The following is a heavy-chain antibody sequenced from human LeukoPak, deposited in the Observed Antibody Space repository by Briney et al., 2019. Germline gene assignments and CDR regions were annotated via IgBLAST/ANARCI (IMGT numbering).Heavy chain of an antibody. CDR1: GFTFSSYS. CDR3: ASGVSASRY. CDR2: ISSSGSTI. J-gene: IGHJ4*02. V-gene: IGHV3-48*04. Sequence: GGSLRLSCAASGFTFSSYSMNWVRQAPGKGLEWVSYISSSGSTIYYADSVKGRFTISRDNVKKSLYLQMNSLRVEDTAVYYCASGVSASRYWGQGTLVTVSS.